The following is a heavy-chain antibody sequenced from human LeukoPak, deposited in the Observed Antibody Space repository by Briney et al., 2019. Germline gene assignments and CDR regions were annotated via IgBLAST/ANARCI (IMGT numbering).Heavy chain of an antibody. D-gene: IGHD4-17*01. Sequence: LAGGSLRLSCAASGFTFSSYAMPWVRQAPGKGLEWVAVISYDGSNKYYADSVKGRFTISRDNSKNTLYLQMNSLRAEDTAVYYCARDDKDYVYNYWGQGTLVTVSS. CDR1: GFTFSSYA. CDR2: ISYDGSNK. V-gene: IGHV3-30-3*01. J-gene: IGHJ4*02. CDR3: ARDDKDYVYNY.